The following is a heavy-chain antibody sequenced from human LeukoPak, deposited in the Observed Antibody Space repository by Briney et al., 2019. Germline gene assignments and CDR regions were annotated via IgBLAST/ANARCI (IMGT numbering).Heavy chain of an antibody. J-gene: IGHJ6*02. CDR2: ISSSSSYI. D-gene: IGHD3-3*01. Sequence: GGSLRLSCAASGFTFSSYSMNWVRQAPGKGLEWVSSISSSSSYIYYADSVKGRFTISRDNAKNSLYLQMNSLRAEDTAVYYCARATSGDNFWSGYSGPYYYYGMDVWGQGTTVTVSS. CDR3: ARATSGDNFWSGYSGPYYYYGMDV. V-gene: IGHV3-21*01. CDR1: GFTFSSYS.